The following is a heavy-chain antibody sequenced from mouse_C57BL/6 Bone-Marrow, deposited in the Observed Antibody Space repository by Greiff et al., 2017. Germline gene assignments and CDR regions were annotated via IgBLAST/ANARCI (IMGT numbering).Heavy chain of an antibody. CDR3: ARQDYYAMDY. V-gene: IGHV1-52*01. CDR2: IDPSDSET. CDR1: GYTFTSYW. J-gene: IGHJ4*01. Sequence: QVQLQQPGAELVRPGSSVKLSCKASGYTFTSYWMHWVKQRPIQGLEWIGNIDPSDSETNYNQKFKDKATLTVDKSSSTAYMQLSSLTSEDSAVYYCARQDYYAMDYWGQGTSVTVSS.